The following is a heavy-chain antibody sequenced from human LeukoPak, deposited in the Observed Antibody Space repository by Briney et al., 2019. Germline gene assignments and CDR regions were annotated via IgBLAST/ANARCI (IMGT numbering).Heavy chain of an antibody. CDR2: IIPIFGTA. CDR3: ARSGFKGDNFDY. D-gene: IGHD3-16*01. CDR1: GYTFTGYY. V-gene: IGHV1-69*13. J-gene: IGHJ4*02. Sequence: SVKVSCRASGYTFTGYYMSWVRQAPGQGLEWMGGIIPIFGTANYAQKFQGRVTITADESTSTAYMELSSLRSEDTAVYYCARSGFKGDNFDYWGQGTLVTVSS.